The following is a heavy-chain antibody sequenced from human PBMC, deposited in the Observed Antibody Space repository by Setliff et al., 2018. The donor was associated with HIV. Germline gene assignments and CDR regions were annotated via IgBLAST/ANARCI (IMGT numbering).Heavy chain of an antibody. CDR1: GGSISSNKYY. V-gene: IGHV4-39*01. Sequence: SETLSLTCSVSGGSISSNKYYWSWIRQPPGKGLEWTGSIYHSGKTYYNPSLKSRLTISVDTSKNQFSLKLSSVTAADTAVYXXXXXXYYYDDSATLREEGFVPWGQGTLVTVSS. D-gene: IGHD3-22*01. CDR2: IYHSGKT. CDR3: XXXXYYYDDSATLREEGFVP. J-gene: IGHJ5*02.